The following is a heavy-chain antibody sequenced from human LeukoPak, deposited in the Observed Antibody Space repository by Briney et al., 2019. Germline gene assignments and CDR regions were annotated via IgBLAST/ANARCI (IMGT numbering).Heavy chain of an antibody. V-gene: IGHV1-69*05. CDR2: IMPLFGTA. J-gene: IGHJ5*02. D-gene: IGHD4-17*01. CDR1: GGTFNNSA. Sequence: SSVKVSCKTPGGTFNNSAISWVRQAPGQGLEWLGGIMPLFGTAGYAQKFQGRVTITKDESTRTVYLELTSLTSDDTAVYYCARDVHGDYGSGWFDPGAREPSSPSPQ. CDR3: ARDVHGDYGSGWFDP.